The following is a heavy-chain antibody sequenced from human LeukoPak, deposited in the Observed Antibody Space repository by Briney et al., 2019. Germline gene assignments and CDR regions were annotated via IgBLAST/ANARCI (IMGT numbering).Heavy chain of an antibody. CDR2: TNPSGGST. Sequence: GASVKVSCKASGYTFTSYYMHWVRQAPGQGLEWMGITNPSGGSTSYAQKFQGRVTMTRDTSTSTVYMELSSLRSEDTAVYYCARNYYGSGTPGRYFDYWGQGTLVTVSS. V-gene: IGHV1-46*01. CDR1: GYTFTSYY. D-gene: IGHD3-10*01. J-gene: IGHJ4*02. CDR3: ARNYYGSGTPGRYFDY.